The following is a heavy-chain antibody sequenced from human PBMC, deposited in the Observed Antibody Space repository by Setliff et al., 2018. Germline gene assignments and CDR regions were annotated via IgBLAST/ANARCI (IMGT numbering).Heavy chain of an antibody. J-gene: IGHJ4*02. Sequence: SVKVSCKVSGGAFSNYGLSWVRQAPGQGLLWMGRTIPILETTNYAQNFQGRVSITADESTRTAYMELSSLTFEDTAVYYCARWNGSGYFYYWGQGTWVTVSS. D-gene: IGHD3-3*01. V-gene: IGHV1-69*11. CDR1: GGAFSNYG. CDR2: TIPILETT. CDR3: ARWNGSGYFYY.